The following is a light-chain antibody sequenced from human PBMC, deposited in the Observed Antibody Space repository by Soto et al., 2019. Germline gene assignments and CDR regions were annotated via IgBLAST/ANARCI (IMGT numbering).Light chain of an antibody. CDR3: QQYNNWPRR. CDR2: GAS. J-gene: IGKJ1*01. Sequence: EIVMTESAATMSVSPGERTTLSCRASQSVSSNLAWYQQKPGQAPRLLLYGASTRATGIPARLSGSGSATEFTLTISSLQSEDFAVYYCQQYNNWPRRFGRGTKVEIK. CDR1: QSVSSN. V-gene: IGKV3-15*01.